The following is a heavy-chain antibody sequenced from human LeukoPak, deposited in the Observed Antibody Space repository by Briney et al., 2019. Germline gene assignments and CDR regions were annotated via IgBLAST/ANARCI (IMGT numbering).Heavy chain of an antibody. J-gene: IGHJ6*03. CDR3: AREVSHYDFWSGIYYYYYMDV. D-gene: IGHD3-3*01. V-gene: IGHV4-4*07. CDR1: GGSISSYY. CDR2: IYTSGST. Sequence: SETLSLTCTVSGGSISSYYWSWIRQPAGKGLEWIGRIYTSGSTNYNPSLKSRVTMSVDTSKNQFSLKLSSVTAADTAVYYCAREVSHYDFWSGIYYYYYMDVWGKGTTVTVSS.